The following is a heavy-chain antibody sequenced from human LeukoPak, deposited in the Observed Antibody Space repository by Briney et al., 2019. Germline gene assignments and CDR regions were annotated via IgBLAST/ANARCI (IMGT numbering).Heavy chain of an antibody. V-gene: IGHV4-59*08. D-gene: IGHD5-12*01. CDR3: ARGGGYDDYFDY. Sequence: SETLSLTCTVSGGSISSYYWSWIRQHPGKGLEWIGYIYYSGSTNYNPSLKSRVTISVDTSKNQFSLKLSSVTAADTAVYYCARGGGYDDYFDYWGQGTLVTISS. J-gene: IGHJ4*02. CDR1: GGSISSYY. CDR2: IYYSGST.